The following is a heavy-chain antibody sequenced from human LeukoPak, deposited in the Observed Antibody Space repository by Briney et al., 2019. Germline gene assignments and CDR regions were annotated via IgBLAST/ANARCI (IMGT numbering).Heavy chain of an antibody. D-gene: IGHD3-10*01. J-gene: IGHJ5*02. CDR2: ITTSSTYI. V-gene: IGHV3-21*01. Sequence: GESLRLSCAASGFSFSTYNMNWVRQAPGKGLEWVSSITTSSTYIYYADSVKGRFTISRDNAKNSLYLQMNSLRADDTAVYYCARDRSQEFDPWGQGTLVTVSS. CDR1: GFSFSTYN. CDR3: ARDRSQEFDP.